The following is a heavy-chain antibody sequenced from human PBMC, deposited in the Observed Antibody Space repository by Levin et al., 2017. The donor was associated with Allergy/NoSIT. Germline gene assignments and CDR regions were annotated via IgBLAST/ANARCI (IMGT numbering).Heavy chain of an antibody. D-gene: IGHD4-17*01. V-gene: IGHV4-39*02. Sequence: SETLSLTCTVSGGSISSSSYYWGWIRQPPGKGLEWIGSIYYSGSTYYNPSLKSRVTISVDTSKNQFSLKLSSVTAADTAVYYCARDYGDYVGGYYYYGMDGWGQGTTVTVSS. J-gene: IGHJ6*02. CDR3: ARDYGDYVGGYYYYGMDG. CDR2: IYYSGST. CDR1: GGSISSSSYY.